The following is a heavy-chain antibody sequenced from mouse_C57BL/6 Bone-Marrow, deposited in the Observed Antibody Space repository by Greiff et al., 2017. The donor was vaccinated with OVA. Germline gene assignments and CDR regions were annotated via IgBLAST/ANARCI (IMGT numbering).Heavy chain of an antibody. CDR3: ARGEETGRPGRRDYFDY. D-gene: IGHD4-1*01. CDR2: INPNYGTT. J-gene: IGHJ2*01. CDR1: GYSFTDYN. V-gene: IGHV1-39*01. Sequence: EVKLVESGPELVKPGASVKISCKASGYSFTDYNMNWVKQSNGKSLEWIGVINPNYGTTSYNQKFKGKATLTVDQSSSTAYMQLNSLTSEDSAVYYCARGEETGRPGRRDYFDYWGQGTTLTDSS.